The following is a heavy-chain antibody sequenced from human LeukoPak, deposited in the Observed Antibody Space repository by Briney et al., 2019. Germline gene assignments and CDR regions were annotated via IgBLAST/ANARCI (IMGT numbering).Heavy chain of an antibody. CDR1: GYSISSGSY. CDR2: IYHSGST. V-gene: IGHV4-38-2*01. CDR3: AKVAPSGFDY. D-gene: IGHD2-15*01. J-gene: IGHJ4*02. Sequence: PSETLSLTCAVSGYSISSGSYWGWIRQPPGKGLEWIGSIYHSGSTFYNPSLKSRVTTSVDTSKNRFSLKLTSVTAADTAVYYCAKVAPSGFDYWGQGTLVTVSS.